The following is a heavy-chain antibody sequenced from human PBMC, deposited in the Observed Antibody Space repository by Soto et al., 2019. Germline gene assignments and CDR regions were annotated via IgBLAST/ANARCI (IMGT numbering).Heavy chain of an antibody. CDR2: IYYSGST. D-gene: IGHD1-26*01. CDR3: ARGPGGWELRGTGRFDF. Sequence: KTSETLSLTCTVSGGSISSYYWSWIRQPPGKGLEWIGYIYYSGSTNYNPSLKSRVTISVDTSKNQFSLKLSSVTAADTAVYYCARGPGGWELRGTGRFDFWGQGTLVTVSS. J-gene: IGHJ4*02. CDR1: GGSISSYY. V-gene: IGHV4-59*01.